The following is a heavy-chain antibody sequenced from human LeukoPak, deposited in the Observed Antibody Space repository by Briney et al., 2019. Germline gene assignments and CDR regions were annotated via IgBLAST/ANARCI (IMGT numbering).Heavy chain of an antibody. D-gene: IGHD1-7*01. CDR1: GFTVSSNY. CDR2: IYSGTST. CDR3: ARGNWNYPFDY. Sequence: PGGSLRLSCAASGFTVSSNYMSWVRQAPGKGLEWVSVIYSGTSTYYADSVKGRFTISRDNSKNTLYLQMNSLRAEDTAVYYCARGNWNYPFDYWGQGTLVTVSS. V-gene: IGHV3-53*01. J-gene: IGHJ4*02.